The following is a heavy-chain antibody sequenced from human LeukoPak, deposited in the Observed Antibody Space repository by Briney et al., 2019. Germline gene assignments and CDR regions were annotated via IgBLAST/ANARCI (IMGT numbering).Heavy chain of an antibody. V-gene: IGHV3-23*01. Sequence: AGGSLRLSCAASGFTFSSYAMSWVRQAPGKGLEWVSAISGSGGSTYYADSVKGRFTISRDNSKNTLYLQMNSLRAEDTAVYFCARGFASGNYHGWGQGALVTVSS. CDR2: ISGSGGST. CDR3: ARGFASGNYHG. D-gene: IGHD3-10*01. CDR1: GFTFSSYA. J-gene: IGHJ4*02.